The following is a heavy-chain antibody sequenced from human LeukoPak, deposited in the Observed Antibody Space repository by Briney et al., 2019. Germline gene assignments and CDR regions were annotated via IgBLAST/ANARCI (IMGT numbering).Heavy chain of an antibody. Sequence: ASVKVSCKASGGTFSSYAISWVRQAPGQGLEWMGGIIPIFGKANYAQKFQGRVTITADESTSTAYMELSSLRSEDTAVYYCARVGYCSSTSCYLWMGAFDIWGQGTMVTVSS. D-gene: IGHD2-2*01. V-gene: IGHV1-69*13. CDR1: GGTFSSYA. J-gene: IGHJ3*02. CDR3: ARVGYCSSTSCYLWMGAFDI. CDR2: IIPIFGKA.